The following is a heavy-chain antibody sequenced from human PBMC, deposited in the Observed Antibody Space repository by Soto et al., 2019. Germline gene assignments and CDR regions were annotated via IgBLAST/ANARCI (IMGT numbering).Heavy chain of an antibody. Sequence: EVQLVESGGGLVQPGGSLRLSCAASGFTFSSYWMHWVRQAPGKGLVWVSRINSDGSSTSYADSVKGRFTISRDNAKYTPYQQMNSLRAEDTAVYYCARDAKIAYCGGDCYSDWFDPWGQGTLVTVSS. J-gene: IGHJ5*02. V-gene: IGHV3-74*01. CDR3: ARDAKIAYCGGDCYSDWFDP. D-gene: IGHD2-21*01. CDR2: INSDGSST. CDR1: GFTFSSYW.